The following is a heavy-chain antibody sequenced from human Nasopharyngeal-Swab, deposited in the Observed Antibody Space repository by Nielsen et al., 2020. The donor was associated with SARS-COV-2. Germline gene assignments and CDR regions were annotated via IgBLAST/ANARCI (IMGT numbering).Heavy chain of an antibody. J-gene: IGHJ4*02. Sequence: ASVKVSCKVSGYTLTELSMHWVRQAPGKGLEWMGGFDPEDGETIYAQKFQGRVTMTEDTSTDTAYMELSSLRSEDTAAYYCATPLGAYYYGSGSYYGFGYWGQGTLVTVSS. V-gene: IGHV1-24*01. CDR2: FDPEDGET. CDR3: ATPLGAYYYGSGSYYGFGY. D-gene: IGHD3-10*01. CDR1: GYTLTELS.